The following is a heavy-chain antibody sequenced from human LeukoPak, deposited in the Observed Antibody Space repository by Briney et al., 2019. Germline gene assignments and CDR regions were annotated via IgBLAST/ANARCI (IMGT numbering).Heavy chain of an antibody. V-gene: IGHV4-59*01. CDR2: IYYSGST. CDR3: ARARGFNWFDP. CDR1: GGSISSYY. J-gene: IGHJ5*02. Sequence: SETLSLTCTVSGGSISSYYWSWIRQPPGKGLEWIGYIYYSGSTNYNPSLKSRVTISVDTSKNQFSLKLSSVTAADTAVYYCARARGFNWFDPWGQGTLVTVSS.